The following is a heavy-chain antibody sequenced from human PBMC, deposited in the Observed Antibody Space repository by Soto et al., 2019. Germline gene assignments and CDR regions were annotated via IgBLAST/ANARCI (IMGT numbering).Heavy chain of an antibody. CDR3: ARGVGGMIWGAFDI. CDR1: GGTFSSYA. Sequence: SVKVSCKASGGTFSSYAISWVRQAPGQGLEWMGGIIPIFGTANYAQKFQGRVTITADESTSTAYMELSSLRSEDMAVYYCARGVGGMIWGAFDIWGQGTMVTVSS. D-gene: IGHD1-26*01. J-gene: IGHJ3*02. CDR2: IIPIFGTA. V-gene: IGHV1-69*13.